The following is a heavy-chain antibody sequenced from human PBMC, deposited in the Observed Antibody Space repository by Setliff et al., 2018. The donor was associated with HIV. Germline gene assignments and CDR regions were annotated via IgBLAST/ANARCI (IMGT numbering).Heavy chain of an antibody. CDR2: INPSGDSA. D-gene: IGHD3-10*01. CDR1: CSPFPRFH. V-gene: IGHV1-46*01. CDR3: ATEDKGYYASGLG. Sequence: SCSPFPRFHIHWVRQAPGQGLEWMGIINPSGDSANYAQKFQGRATMTRDTSTSTVYMEVSSLRSEDTAVYYCATEDKGYYASGLGWGQGTLVTVSS. J-gene: IGHJ4*02.